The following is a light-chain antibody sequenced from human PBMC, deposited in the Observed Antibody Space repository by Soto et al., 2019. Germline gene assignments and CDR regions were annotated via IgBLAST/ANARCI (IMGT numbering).Light chain of an antibody. CDR1: RGISSW. CDR3: QQTDSIPQT. J-gene: IGKJ1*01. Sequence: DIQMTQSPSSVSASVGDRVAITCRASRGISSWLAWYQQKPGKAPNLLIYDASILQTGVPSRFSGSGSGTEFTLTISSLQPEDCATYYCQQTDSIPQTFGQGTKVEIK. CDR2: DAS. V-gene: IGKV1D-12*01.